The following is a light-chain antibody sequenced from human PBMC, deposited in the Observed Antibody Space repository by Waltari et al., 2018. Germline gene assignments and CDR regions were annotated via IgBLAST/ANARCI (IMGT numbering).Light chain of an antibody. CDR1: QSVSSTY. Sequence: EIVLTQSPGTLSLSPGERATLSCRARQSVSSTYLAWDQQKPGQAPGLRIYGASNRATGIPDRFSGSGSGTDFTLTISRLEPEDFAVYYCQQYGSSPYTFGPGTKLGIK. CDR2: GAS. J-gene: IGKJ2*01. V-gene: IGKV3-20*01. CDR3: QQYGSSPYT.